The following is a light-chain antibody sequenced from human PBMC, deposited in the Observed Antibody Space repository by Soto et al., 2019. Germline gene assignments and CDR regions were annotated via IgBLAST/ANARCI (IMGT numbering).Light chain of an antibody. CDR3: HQDYNFPLT. J-gene: IGKJ4*01. V-gene: IGKV3D-7*01. Sequence: EIVMTQSPGTLSLSPGERATLSCRASQTIESRSLSWYQQKPGQPPRLLVYGAYTRASGIPARFSGSGSGTDFTLTISSLQPEDFAVYYCHQDYNFPLTFGGGTKVDIK. CDR1: QTIESRS. CDR2: GAY.